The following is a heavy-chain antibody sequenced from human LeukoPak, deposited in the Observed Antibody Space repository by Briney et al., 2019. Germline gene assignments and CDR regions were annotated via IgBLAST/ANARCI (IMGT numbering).Heavy chain of an antibody. V-gene: IGHV4-34*01. CDR3: ASGRSDYVWGSYRDYYYYMDV. D-gene: IGHD3-16*02. CDR1: GGSFSGYY. Sequence: SETLSLTCAVYGGSFSGYYWSWIRQPPGKGLEWIGEINRSGSTNYNPSLKSRVTISVDTSKNQFSLKLSSVTAADTAVYYCASGRSDYVWGSYRDYYYYMDVWGKGTTVTISS. CDR2: INRSGST. J-gene: IGHJ6*03.